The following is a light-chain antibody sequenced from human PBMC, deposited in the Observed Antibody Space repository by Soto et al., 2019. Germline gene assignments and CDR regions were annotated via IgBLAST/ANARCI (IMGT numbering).Light chain of an antibody. CDR3: HQYDNLPWT. CDR1: QDISNY. V-gene: IGKV1-33*01. Sequence: DIQMTQSPSSLSASVGDRVTITCQASQDISNYLNWYQQKPGKAPKLLIYDASNLETGVPSRFSGSGSGTDFTFTISRMQTEDIATYYCHQYDNLPWTFGQGTKVDLK. J-gene: IGKJ1*01. CDR2: DAS.